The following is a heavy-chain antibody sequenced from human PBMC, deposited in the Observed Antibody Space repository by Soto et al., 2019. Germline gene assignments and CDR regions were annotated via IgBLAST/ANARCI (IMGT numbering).Heavy chain of an antibody. CDR3: ASHSGSSPEGQYYYGMDV. D-gene: IGHD1-26*01. CDR2: IIPIFGTA. CDR1: GGTFSSYA. V-gene: IGHV1-69*12. J-gene: IGHJ6*02. Sequence: QVQLVQSGAEVKKPGSSVKVSCKASGGTFSSYAISWVRQAPGQGLEWMGGIIPIFGTADYAQKFQGRVTITADESTSTAYMALSSLRSEDTAVYYCASHSGSSPEGQYYYGMDVWGQGTTVTVSS.